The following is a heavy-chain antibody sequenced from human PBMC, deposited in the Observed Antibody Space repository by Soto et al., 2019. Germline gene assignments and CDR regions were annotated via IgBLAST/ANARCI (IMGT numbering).Heavy chain of an antibody. D-gene: IGHD3-10*01. V-gene: IGHV3-23*01. CDR3: ALMGFGEDLYYFDY. Sequence: GGSLRLSCAASGFTFSSYAMSWVRQAPGKGLEWVSAISGSGGSTYYADSVKGRFTISRDNSKNTLYLQMNSLRAEDTAVYYCALMGFGEDLYYFDYWGQGTLVTVSS. CDR1: GFTFSSYA. CDR2: ISGSGGST. J-gene: IGHJ4*02.